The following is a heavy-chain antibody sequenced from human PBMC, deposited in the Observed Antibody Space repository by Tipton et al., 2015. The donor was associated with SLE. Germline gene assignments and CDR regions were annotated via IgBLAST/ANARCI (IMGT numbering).Heavy chain of an antibody. D-gene: IGHD6-19*01. J-gene: IGHJ4*02. Sequence: QLVQSGAEMKKPGASVKVSCKASGYTFTGYWIHWVRQAPGQGLEWMGWINPDSGGTKYAQKLQGRVTMTTDTSTSTAYMELRSLRSDDTAVYYCAREIRAWIAVDYWGQGTLVTVSS. CDR2: INPDSGGT. CDR3: AREIRAWIAVDY. CDR1: GYTFTGYW. V-gene: IGHV1-18*04.